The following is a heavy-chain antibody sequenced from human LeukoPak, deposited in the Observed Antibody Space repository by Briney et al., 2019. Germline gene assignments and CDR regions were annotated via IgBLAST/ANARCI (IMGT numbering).Heavy chain of an antibody. CDR3: ARDGAAATDYAFDI. J-gene: IGHJ3*02. D-gene: IGHD6-25*01. CDR1: GFTFSSYS. V-gene: IGHV3-21*01. Sequence: GGSLRLSCAASGFTFSSYSMNWVRQAPGKGLEWVSSISSSSYIYYADSVKGRFTISRDNAKNSLYLQMNSLRAEDTAVYYCARDGAAATDYAFDIWGQGTMVTVSS. CDR2: ISSSSYI.